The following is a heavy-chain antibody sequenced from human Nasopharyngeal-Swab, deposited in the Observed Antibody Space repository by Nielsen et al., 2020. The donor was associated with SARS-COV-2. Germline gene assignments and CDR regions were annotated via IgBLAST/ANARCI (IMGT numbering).Heavy chain of an antibody. CDR3: AGYSTIFY. CDR1: GFIFGDYV. V-gene: IGHV3-49*04. Sequence: GESLKICCTTSGFIFGDYVMSWVRQAPGKGLEWVGFIRSEANGGTAEYAVSVEGRFSISRDDSKSIAYLQMNSLKTEDTAVYYCAGYSTIFYWGQGTLVTVSS. D-gene: IGHD2-2*01. CDR2: IRSEANGGTA. J-gene: IGHJ4*02.